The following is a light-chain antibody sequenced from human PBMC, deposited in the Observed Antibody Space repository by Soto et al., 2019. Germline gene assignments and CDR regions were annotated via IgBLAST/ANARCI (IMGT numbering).Light chain of an antibody. V-gene: IGKV1-5*03. CDR2: KAS. CDR3: QQYSTYPWT. J-gene: IGKJ1*01. CDR1: QTISTL. Sequence: DIQMTQSPSTLSASVGDRVTITCRASQTISTLLAWYHQRPGKAPNLLIYKASSLESGVPSRFSGSGSGTEFTLTISSLQSDDFATYFCQQYSTYPWTFGQGTKVEVK.